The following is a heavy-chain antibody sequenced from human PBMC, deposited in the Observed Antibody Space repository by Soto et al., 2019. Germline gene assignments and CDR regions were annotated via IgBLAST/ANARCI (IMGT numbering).Heavy chain of an antibody. V-gene: IGHV4-61*01. Sequence: SETLSLTCTVSGDSVSSGSYYWSWIRQPPGKGLEWIAYIHYSGTTNYNPSLKSRVTIFVDTSKNQFSLKLTSVTAADTAMFYCARGGGYCGTTSCYTYFFDYWGQGALVTVSS. CDR3: ARGGGYCGTTSCYTYFFDY. J-gene: IGHJ4*02. CDR1: GDSVSSGSYY. CDR2: IHYSGTT. D-gene: IGHD2-2*01.